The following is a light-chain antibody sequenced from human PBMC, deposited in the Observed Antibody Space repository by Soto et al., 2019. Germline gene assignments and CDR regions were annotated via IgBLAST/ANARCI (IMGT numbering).Light chain of an antibody. CDR1: QSISSW. Sequence: DIPMTQSPSTLSASVGDRVTITCRASQSISSWLAWYQQKPGKAPKLLIYKASSLESGVPSRFSGSGSGTEFTLTISILQPDDFATYYCQKYNSLWTFGQGTKVEIK. V-gene: IGKV1-5*03. CDR3: QKYNSLWT. J-gene: IGKJ1*01. CDR2: KAS.